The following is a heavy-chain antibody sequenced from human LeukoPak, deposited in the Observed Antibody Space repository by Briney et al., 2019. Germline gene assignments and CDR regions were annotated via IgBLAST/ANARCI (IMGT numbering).Heavy chain of an antibody. J-gene: IGHJ4*02. CDR3: ARGWYYDSPFDY. CDR1: SGSISSYY. D-gene: IGHD3-22*01. CDR2: VSYSGST. V-gene: IGHV4-59*01. Sequence: SETLSLTCTVSSGSISSYYWTWIRQPPGKGLEWIGYVSYSGSTNYNPSLKSRVTISVDTSKNQFSLKLSSVTAADTAVYYCARGWYYDSPFDYWGQGTLVTVSS.